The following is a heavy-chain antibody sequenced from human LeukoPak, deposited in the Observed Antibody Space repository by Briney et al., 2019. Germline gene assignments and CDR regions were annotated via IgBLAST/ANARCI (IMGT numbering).Heavy chain of an antibody. CDR3: ARAIYSAFDI. CDR1: GYTFTSYY. J-gene: IGHJ3*02. D-gene: IGHD2-2*02. CDR2: INPSGGST. V-gene: IGHV1-46*01. Sequence: ASVKVSCKASGYTFTSYYMHWVRQAPGQGLEWMGIINPSGGSTSYAQKFQGRVTMTRDTSTSTAYMELRSLRSDDTAVYYCARAIYSAFDIWGQGTMVTVSS.